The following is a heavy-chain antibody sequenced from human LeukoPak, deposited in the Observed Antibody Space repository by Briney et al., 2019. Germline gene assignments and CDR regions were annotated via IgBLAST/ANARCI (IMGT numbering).Heavy chain of an antibody. V-gene: IGHV1-69*06. J-gene: IGHJ6*03. D-gene: IGHD3-22*01. CDR2: IIPIFGTA. CDR1: GGTFSSYA. CDR3: ARDLAISSYYDSSGYHYEKVYYMDV. Sequence: GASVKVSCKASGGTFSSYAISWVRQAPGQGLEWMGGIIPIFGTANYAQKFQGRVTITADKSTSTAYMELSSLRSEDTAVYYCARDLAISSYYDSSGYHYEKVYYMDVWGKGTTVTVSS.